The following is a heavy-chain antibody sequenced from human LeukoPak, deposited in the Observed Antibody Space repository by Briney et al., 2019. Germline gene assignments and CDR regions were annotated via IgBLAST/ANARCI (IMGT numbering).Heavy chain of an antibody. CDR3: ARDKIVGATHFDY. J-gene: IGHJ4*02. CDR2: ISYDGSNK. V-gene: IGHV3-30*03. D-gene: IGHD1-26*01. CDR1: GFTSSSYG. Sequence: GGSLRLSCAASGFTSSSYGMHWVRQAPCKGLEWVAVISYDGSNKYYADSVKGRFTISRDNSKNTLYLQMNSLRAEDTAVYYCARDKIVGATHFDYWGQGALVTVSS.